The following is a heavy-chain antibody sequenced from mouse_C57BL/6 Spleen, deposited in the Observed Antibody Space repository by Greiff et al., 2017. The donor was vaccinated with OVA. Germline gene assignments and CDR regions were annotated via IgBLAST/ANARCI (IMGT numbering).Heavy chain of an antibody. V-gene: IGHV1-53*01. CDR1: GYTFTSYW. Sequence: QVQLQQSGTELVKPGASVKLSCKASGYTFTSYWMHCGTPRPLQFREWTATRHPITCFTNYNEKFKNKATLTVDKSSSTAYMQLSSLTSEDSAVYYCARFGTKVPFAYWGQGTLVTVSA. D-gene: IGHD4-1*01. CDR3: ARFGTKVPFAY. CDR2: RHPITCFT. J-gene: IGHJ3*01.